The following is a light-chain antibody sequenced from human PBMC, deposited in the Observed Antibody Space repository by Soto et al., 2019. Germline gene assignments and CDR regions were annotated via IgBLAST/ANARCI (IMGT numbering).Light chain of an antibody. CDR2: VVS. V-gene: IGLV2-11*01. J-gene: IGLJ1*01. CDR1: SVDIGASDF. CDR3: SSFTTSHTYI. Sequence: QSGLTQPHSVSGSPGQSVTISCTGTSVDIGASDFVSWYQQHPGKAPKLLIYVVSGRPSGVPHRFSGSKSGNAASLPISGLPAEDAAEYYSSSFTTSHTYIFGTGTKV.